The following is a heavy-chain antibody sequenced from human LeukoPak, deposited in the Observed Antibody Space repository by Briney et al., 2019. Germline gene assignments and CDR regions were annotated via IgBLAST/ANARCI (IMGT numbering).Heavy chain of an antibody. J-gene: IGHJ4*02. Sequence: GGSLRLSCAASGFTFSGSAMNWVRQAPGKGLEWVSSINNVASHIYYADSVRGRFTISRDNAKNSVSLQMNNLRAEDTAVYYCARDATQYLRYGYFDSWGQGILVTVSS. D-gene: IGHD3-9*01. CDR3: ARDATQYLRYGYFDS. CDR1: GFTFSGSA. V-gene: IGHV3-21*01. CDR2: INNVASHI.